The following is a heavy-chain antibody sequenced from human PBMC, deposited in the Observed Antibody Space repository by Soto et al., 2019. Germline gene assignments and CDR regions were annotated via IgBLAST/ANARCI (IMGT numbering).Heavy chain of an antibody. CDR3: ARGGYYDSSGSRNYHYYGMNV. D-gene: IGHD3-22*01. CDR2: ISPYNDDT. V-gene: IGHV1-18*01. CDR1: GYTFSSYG. Sequence: ASVKVSCKASGYTFSSYGISWVRQAPGQGLEWLGWISPYNDDTQYAQKIQGRVFMTTDTSTKTAYLDLRSLRSDDTAVYYCARGGYYDSSGSRNYHYYGMNVWGQGSTVTVSS. J-gene: IGHJ6*02.